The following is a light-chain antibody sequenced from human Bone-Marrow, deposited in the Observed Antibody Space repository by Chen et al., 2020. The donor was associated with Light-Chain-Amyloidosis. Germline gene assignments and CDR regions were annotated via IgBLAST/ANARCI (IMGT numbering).Light chain of an antibody. CDR2: GVS. CDR3: QQCYNWPPWT. V-gene: IGKV3-15*01. Sequence: IVMTQSPATLSVSPGESATLSCRASQSVGSSLAWYQQKPGQAPRLLIYGVSTRATGIPARFSGSGSGTEFTLTISSMQSEDFAVYYCQQCYNWPPWTFGQGTKVEI. CDR1: QSVGSS. J-gene: IGKJ1*01.